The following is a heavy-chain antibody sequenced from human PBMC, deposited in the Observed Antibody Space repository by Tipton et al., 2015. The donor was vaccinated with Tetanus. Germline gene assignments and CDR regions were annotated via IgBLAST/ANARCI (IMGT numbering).Heavy chain of an antibody. V-gene: IGHV4-31*03. CDR3: ARWIGVIPVTGNDAFDV. Sequence: TLSLTCTVSGGSFSDGAYYWSWIRQHPGKGLEWIGCIYYSGSTIYNPSLESRVSISVDTSKHRFSLKVNSVIAADTATYYCARWIGVIPVTGNDAFDVWGPGAMVTVSS. D-gene: IGHD3-16*01. CDR2: IYYSGST. CDR1: GGSFSDGAYY. J-gene: IGHJ3*01.